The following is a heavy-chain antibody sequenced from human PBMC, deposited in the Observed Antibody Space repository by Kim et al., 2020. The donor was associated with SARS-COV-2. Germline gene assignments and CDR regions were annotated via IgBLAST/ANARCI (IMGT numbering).Heavy chain of an antibody. V-gene: IGHV4-4*07. J-gene: IGHJ3*01. Sequence: GDTNYTPSLQSRVTMSLDMSKNQFSLKLTSVTAADTAVYYCAQTARVFDVWGQGTMVTVSS. CDR3: AQTARVFDV. CDR2: GDT.